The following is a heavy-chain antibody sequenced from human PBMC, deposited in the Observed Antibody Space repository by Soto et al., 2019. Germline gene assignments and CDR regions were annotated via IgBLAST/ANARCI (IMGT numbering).Heavy chain of an antibody. V-gene: IGHV3-30*18. CDR1: VFTFRSYG. J-gene: IGHJ6*02. Sequence: XGSLRLSCASSVFTFRSYGMHCVRHSPGKWLEWVAVISNDGSNQYYADSVKGRFTISRDDSKNTQYLQMNSLRAEDTAVYYCVKDRSTNWGLGYYGMEVWGQGTTVIVSS. D-gene: IGHD7-27*01. CDR2: ISNDGSNQ. CDR3: VKDRSTNWGLGYYGMEV.